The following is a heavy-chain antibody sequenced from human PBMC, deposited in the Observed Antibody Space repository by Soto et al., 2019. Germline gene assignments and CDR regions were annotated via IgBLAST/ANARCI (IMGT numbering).Heavy chain of an antibody. D-gene: IGHD1-26*01. CDR1: GGSISSYY. CDR3: ARGLIVGATTHMDV. V-gene: IGHV4-59*01. CDR2: IYYSGST. Sequence: SETLSLTCTVSGGSISSYYWSWIRQPPGKGLEWIGYIYYSGSTNYNPSLKSRVTISVDTSKNQFSLKLSSVTAADTAVYYCARGLIVGATTHMDVWGQGTTVTVSS. J-gene: IGHJ6*02.